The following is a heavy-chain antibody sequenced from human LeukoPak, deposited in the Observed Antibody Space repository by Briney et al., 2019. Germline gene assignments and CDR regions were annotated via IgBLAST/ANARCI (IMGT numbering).Heavy chain of an antibody. J-gene: IGHJ6*03. Sequence: GESLKISCKGSGYTFSSYWIGWVRQIPGKGLEWMGIIYPDDSDTRYSPSFQGQVTISADKSISTAYLQWSCLKASDTAMYYCARLAYCSNDVCYSNYYYSMDVWGKGTTVTVSS. D-gene: IGHD2-8*01. V-gene: IGHV5-51*01. CDR1: GYTFSSYW. CDR2: IYPDDSDT. CDR3: ARLAYCSNDVCYSNYYYSMDV.